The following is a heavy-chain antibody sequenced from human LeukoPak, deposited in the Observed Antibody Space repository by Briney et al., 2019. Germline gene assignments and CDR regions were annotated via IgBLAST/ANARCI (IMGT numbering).Heavy chain of an antibody. J-gene: IGHJ4*02. CDR3: ARAPPSSSWPPLDY. V-gene: IGHV4-4*07. Sequence: PSETLSLTCTVSGGSISSYYWSWIRQPAGKGLEWIGRIYTSGSTNYNPSLKSRVTMSVDTSKNQFSLKLSSVTAADTAVYHCARAPPSSSWPPLDYWGQGTLVTVSS. CDR1: GGSISSYY. CDR2: IYTSGST. D-gene: IGHD6-13*01.